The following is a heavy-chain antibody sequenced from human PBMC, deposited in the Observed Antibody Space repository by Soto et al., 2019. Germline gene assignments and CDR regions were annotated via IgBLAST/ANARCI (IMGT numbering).Heavy chain of an antibody. Sequence: GSLKISCKGSGYSFTSYWISWVRQMPGKGLEWMGRIDPSDSYTNYSPSFQGHVTISADKSISTAYLQWSSLKASDTAMYYCARVPNDSSGYYLAPGDYWGQGTLVTVSS. V-gene: IGHV5-10-1*01. CDR1: GYSFTSYW. CDR2: IDPSDSYT. J-gene: IGHJ4*02. CDR3: ARVPNDSSGYYLAPGDY. D-gene: IGHD3-22*01.